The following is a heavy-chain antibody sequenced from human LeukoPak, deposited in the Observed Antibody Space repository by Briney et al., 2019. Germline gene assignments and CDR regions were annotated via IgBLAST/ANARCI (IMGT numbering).Heavy chain of an antibody. Sequence: PSETLSLTCTVSGGSISSSSYYWGWIRQPPGKGLEWIGSIYYSGSTYYNPSLKSRVTISVDTSKNQFSLKLSSVTAADTAVYYCARESPRRPYSSSWYMGISYSSGWYYWFDPWGQGTLVTVSS. V-gene: IGHV4-39*07. D-gene: IGHD6-13*01. CDR3: ARESPRRPYSSSWYMGISYSSGWYYWFDP. CDR2: IYYSGST. J-gene: IGHJ5*02. CDR1: GGSISSSSYY.